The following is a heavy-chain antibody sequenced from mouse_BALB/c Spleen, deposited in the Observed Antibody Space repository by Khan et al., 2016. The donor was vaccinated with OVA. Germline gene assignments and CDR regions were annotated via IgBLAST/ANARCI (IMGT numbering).Heavy chain of an antibody. CDR2: IWSDGFT. CDR1: RFSLTSYG. D-gene: IGHD1-1*01. J-gene: IGHJ4*01. Sequence: QVQLKESGAGLVAPSQNLSITCTVSRFSLTSYGVHWVRQPPGKGLEWLVVIWSDGFTTYNSILKSRLSISKDNSKSQVFLKMNSLQTDDTAMYYCARGIYFFGSRYMDYWGQGTSVTVSS. CDR3: ARGIYFFGSRYMDY. V-gene: IGHV2-6*02.